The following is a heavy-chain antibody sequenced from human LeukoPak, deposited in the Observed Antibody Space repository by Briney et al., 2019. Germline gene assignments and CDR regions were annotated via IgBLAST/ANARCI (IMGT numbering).Heavy chain of an antibody. D-gene: IGHD3-16*01. CDR2: VNSDGRFT. J-gene: IGHJ4*02. V-gene: IGHV3-74*03. Sequence: GGSLRLSCAASGFFFSNYVMHWVRQAPGKGLVWVSRVNSDGRFTKYADSVKGRFTISRDNARNTLYLQMNSLRAEDTAVYYCARDWGAGLDYYFDYWGQGTLVTVSS. CDR3: ARDWGAGLDYYFDY. CDR1: GFFFSNYV.